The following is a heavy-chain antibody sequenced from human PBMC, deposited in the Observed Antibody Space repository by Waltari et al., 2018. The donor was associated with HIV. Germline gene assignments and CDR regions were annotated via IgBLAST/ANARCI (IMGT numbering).Heavy chain of an antibody. J-gene: IGHJ6*02. Sequence: QVQLVESGGGVVQPGRSLRLSCAVSGFTFSSYGMHWVRQAPGEGLGWVAVIWYDGSKKYYADSVKGRFTISRDNSKNTLYLQMNSLRDEDTAVYYCARGVHDFYYGMDVWGQGTSVTVSS. CDR2: IWYDGSKK. CDR1: GFTFSSYG. CDR3: ARGVHDFYYGMDV. V-gene: IGHV3-33*01.